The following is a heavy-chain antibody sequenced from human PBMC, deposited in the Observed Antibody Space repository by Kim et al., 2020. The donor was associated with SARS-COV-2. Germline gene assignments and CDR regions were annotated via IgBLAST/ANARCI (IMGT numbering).Heavy chain of an antibody. Sequence: GGSLRLSCAASESTFSNYAMSWARQAPGKGLEWVSTISGSGDRTHYADSVKGRFTISRDNSKNTLFLQMDGLRAEDTAIYYCDGADFWGQGTLVTVSS. CDR2: ISGSGDRT. V-gene: IGHV3-23*01. D-gene: IGHD3-16*01. J-gene: IGHJ4*02. CDR1: ESTFSNYA. CDR3: DGADF.